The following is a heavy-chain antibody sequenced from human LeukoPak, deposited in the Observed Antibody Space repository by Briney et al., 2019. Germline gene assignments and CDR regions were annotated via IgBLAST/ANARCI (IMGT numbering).Heavy chain of an antibody. J-gene: IGHJ4*02. CDR3: AREDRYSSSWYYFDY. D-gene: IGHD6-13*01. CDR2: IIPIFGTA. V-gene: IGHV1-69*13. Sequence: SVKVPCKASGGAFSSYAISWVRQAPGQGLEWMGGIIPIFGTANYAQKFQGRVTITADESTSTAYMELSSLRSEDTAVYYCAREDRYSSSWYYFDYWGQGTLVTVSS. CDR1: GGAFSSYA.